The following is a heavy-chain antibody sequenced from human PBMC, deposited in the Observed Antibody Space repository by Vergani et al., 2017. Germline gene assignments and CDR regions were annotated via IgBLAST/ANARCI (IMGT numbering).Heavy chain of an antibody. J-gene: IGHJ5*02. Sequence: QVQLVQSGAEVKKPGASVKVSCKASGYTFTSYGISWVRQAPGQGLEWMGGIIPIFGTANYAQKFQGRVTITADESTSTAYMELSSLRSEDTAVYYCARDKVAAAGYTWFDPWGQGTLVTVSS. V-gene: IGHV1-69*13. D-gene: IGHD6-13*01. CDR3: ARDKVAAAGYTWFDP. CDR2: IIPIFGTA. CDR1: GYTFTSYG.